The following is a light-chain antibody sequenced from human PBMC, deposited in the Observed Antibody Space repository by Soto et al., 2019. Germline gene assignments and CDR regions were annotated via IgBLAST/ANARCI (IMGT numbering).Light chain of an antibody. CDR2: YDS. Sequence: SYELTQPPSVSVAPGKTARITCGGNNIGSKRVHWYQQKPGQAPVLVIYYDSDRPSGSPERFFGSNSGNTATLTISRVEAGDEADYYCQVWDSSSDHVVFGGGTKLTVL. V-gene: IGLV3-21*04. CDR3: QVWDSSSDHVV. CDR1: NIGSKR. J-gene: IGLJ2*01.